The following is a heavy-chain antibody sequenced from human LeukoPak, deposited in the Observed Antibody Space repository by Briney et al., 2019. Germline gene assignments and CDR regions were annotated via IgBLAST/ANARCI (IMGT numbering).Heavy chain of an antibody. CDR2: ISAYNGNT. CDR3: ARGYNSSWQNWFDP. V-gene: IGHV1-18*01. CDR1: GYTFTSYG. D-gene: IGHD6-13*01. J-gene: IGHJ5*02. Sequence: GASVKVSCKASGYTFTSYGISWVRQAPGQGLEWMGWISAYNGNTNYAQKLQGRVTMTTDTSTSTAYMELRGLRSDDTAVYYCARGYNSSWQNWFDPWGQGTLVTVSS.